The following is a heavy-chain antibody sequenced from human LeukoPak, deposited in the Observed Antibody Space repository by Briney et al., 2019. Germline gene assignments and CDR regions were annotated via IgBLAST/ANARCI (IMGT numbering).Heavy chain of an antibody. D-gene: IGHD5-18*01. V-gene: IGHV4-59*02. CDR2: ISYSGST. J-gene: IGHJ6*03. CDR3: ARRTRSFGYTYGDAYYYYYMDV. Sequence: SETLSLTCTVSGGSGSSDSWSWIRQPPGQGLEWIGYISYSGSTSYNPSLKSRVTISVDSSKSQLSLKLRSVTAADTAVYYCARRTRSFGYTYGDAYYYYYMDVWGKGTTVIVS. CDR1: GGSGSSDS.